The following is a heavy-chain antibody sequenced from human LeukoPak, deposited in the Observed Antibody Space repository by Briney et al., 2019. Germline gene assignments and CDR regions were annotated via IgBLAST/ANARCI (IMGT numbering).Heavy chain of an antibody. V-gene: IGHV1-2*02. D-gene: IGHD2-2*01. CDR2: INPNSGGT. Sequence: ASVKVSCKASGYTFTGYYMHWVRQAPGQGLEWMGWINPNSGGTNYAQKFQGRVTMTRDTSISTAYMELSRLRSDDTAVYYCARDIVVVPAASDHGSDYWGQGTLVTVSS. CDR3: ARDIVVVPAASDHGSDY. J-gene: IGHJ4*02. CDR1: GYTFTGYY.